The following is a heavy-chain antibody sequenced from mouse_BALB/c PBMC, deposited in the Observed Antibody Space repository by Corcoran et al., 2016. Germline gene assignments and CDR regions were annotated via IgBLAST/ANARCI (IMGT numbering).Heavy chain of an antibody. J-gene: IGHJ4*01. V-gene: IGHV8-12*01. CDR1: GFSLSTSGMG. CDR3: ARRRPVVATDYAMDY. CDR2: IYWDDDK. Sequence: QVTLKEPGPGILQPSQTLSLTCSFSGFSLSTSGMGVSWIRQPSGKGLEWLAHIYWDDDKRYNPSLKSRLTISKDTSSNQVFLKITSVDTADTATYYCARRRPVVATDYAMDYWGQGTSVTVSS. D-gene: IGHD1-1*01.